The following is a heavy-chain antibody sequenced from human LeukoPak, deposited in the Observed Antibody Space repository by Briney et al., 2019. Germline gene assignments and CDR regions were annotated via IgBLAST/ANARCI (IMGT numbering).Heavy chain of an antibody. CDR3: AREYNYDILTGYFDY. CDR2: IIPILGIA. V-gene: IGHV1-69*04. CDR1: GYTLSGYY. Sequence: SVKVSCKASGYTLSGYYMHWVRQAPGQGLEWMGRIIPILGIANYAQKFQGRVTITADKSTSTAYMELSSLRSEDTAVYYCAREYNYDILTGYFDYWGQGTLVTVSS. J-gene: IGHJ4*02. D-gene: IGHD3-9*01.